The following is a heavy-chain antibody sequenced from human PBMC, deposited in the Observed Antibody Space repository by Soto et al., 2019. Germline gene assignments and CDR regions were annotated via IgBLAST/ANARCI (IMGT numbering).Heavy chain of an antibody. V-gene: IGHV1-46*01. D-gene: IGHD4-17*01. CDR2: INPTGGST. CDR1: GYTFTSYY. Sequence: QVHLVQSGAEVKKPGASVKVSCKASGYTFTSYYIQWVRQAPGQGLEWMGIINPTGGSTTYAQKFQGRVTMSRDTSTSTVYMELSSLRSDDTAVYYCARGNYGDSWGQGTMVTVSS. CDR3: ARGNYGDS. J-gene: IGHJ3*01.